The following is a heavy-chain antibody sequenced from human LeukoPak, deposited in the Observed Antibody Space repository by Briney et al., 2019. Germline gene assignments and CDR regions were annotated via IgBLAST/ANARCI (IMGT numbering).Heavy chain of an antibody. CDR3: ARAPGRSSYYFDY. CDR1: GGSISSYY. J-gene: IGHJ4*02. D-gene: IGHD6-6*01. Sequence: PSETLSLTCTVSGGSISSYYWSWIRQPPGKGLEWIGYIYYSGSTNYNPSLKSRVTISVDTSKNQFSLKLSSVTAADTAVYYCARAPGRSSYYFDYWGQGTLVTVSS. V-gene: IGHV4-59*01. CDR2: IYYSGST.